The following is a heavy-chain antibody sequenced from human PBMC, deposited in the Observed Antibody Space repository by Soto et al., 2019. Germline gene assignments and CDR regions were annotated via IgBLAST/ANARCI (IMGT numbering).Heavy chain of an antibody. V-gene: IGHV1-46*01. Sequence: VKVSCKASGYPFTSYYLHWVRQAPGQGPEWMGRINVSDGSTRYAQNFQGRVTMTRDTSTTTVYMELSPLRSDDTAVYYCAREAAVAGTAFDHWGQGTLVTVSS. CDR3: AREAAVAGTAFDH. CDR2: INVSDGST. J-gene: IGHJ5*02. CDR1: GYPFTSYY. D-gene: IGHD6-19*01.